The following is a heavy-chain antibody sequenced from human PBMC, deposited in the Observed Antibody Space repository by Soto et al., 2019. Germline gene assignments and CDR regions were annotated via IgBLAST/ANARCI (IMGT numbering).Heavy chain of an antibody. Sequence: ASVKVSCKASGYTFTSYDINWVRQATGRGLEWMGWMNPNSGNTGYAQKFQGRVTMTRNTSISTAYMELSSLRSEDTAVYYCARGSEKNYYYYYMDVWGKGTTVTVSS. J-gene: IGHJ6*03. CDR1: GYTFTSYD. V-gene: IGHV1-8*01. CDR2: MNPNSGNT. CDR3: ARGSEKNYYYYYMDV.